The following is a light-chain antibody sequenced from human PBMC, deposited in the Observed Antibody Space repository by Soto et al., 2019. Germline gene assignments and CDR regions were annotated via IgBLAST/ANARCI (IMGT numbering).Light chain of an antibody. V-gene: IGKV3-11*01. CDR2: DAS. CDR3: HQPSASPFT. J-gene: IGKJ3*01. Sequence: EIVLTQSPATLSLSPGERATLSCRASQSISSYLAWYQQKPDQAPRLLIYDASNRATGIPARFSGSGSGTDFTLPITILEPEDFAVYYCHQPSASPFTFGPGTKVDIK. CDR1: QSISSY.